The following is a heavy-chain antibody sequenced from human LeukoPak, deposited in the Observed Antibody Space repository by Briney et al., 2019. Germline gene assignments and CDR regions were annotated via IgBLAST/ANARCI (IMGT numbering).Heavy chain of an antibody. CDR3: ARERCSGGSCLPLFDY. V-gene: IGHV1-2*02. J-gene: IGHJ4*02. CDR1: GHTFTGYY. Sequence: GASVKVFCKASGHTFTGYYMHWVRQAPGHGLEWMGWINPNSGGANYAQNFQGRVTMTRDTSISTAYMELSRLRSDDTAVYYCARERCSGGSCLPLFDYWGQGTLVTVSS. CDR2: INPNSGGA. D-gene: IGHD2-15*01.